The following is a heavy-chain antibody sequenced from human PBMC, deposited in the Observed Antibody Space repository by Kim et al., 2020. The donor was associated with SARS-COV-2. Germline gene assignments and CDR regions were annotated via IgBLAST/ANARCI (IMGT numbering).Heavy chain of an antibody. Sequence: SQKFQGRVTITRDTSASTAYMELSSLRSEDTAVYYCAREGVAAAGGAFDIWGQGTMVTVSS. J-gene: IGHJ3*02. V-gene: IGHV1-3*01. D-gene: IGHD6-13*01. CDR3: AREGVAAAGGAFDI.